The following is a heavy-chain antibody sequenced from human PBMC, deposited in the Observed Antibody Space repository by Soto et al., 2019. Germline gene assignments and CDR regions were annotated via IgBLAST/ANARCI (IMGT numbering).Heavy chain of an antibody. V-gene: IGHV3-23*01. Sequence: GGSLRLSCAASGFTFSSYAMSWVRQAPGKRLEWISGISGSGGSTYYADSVKGRFTISRDNSKNTLYLQMNTLRAEDTAVYYCAKIAAVGTVLYYYYGMDVWGQGTTVTVSS. CDR3: AKIAAVGTVLYYYYGMDV. J-gene: IGHJ6*02. D-gene: IGHD6-13*01. CDR2: ISGSGGST. CDR1: GFTFSSYA.